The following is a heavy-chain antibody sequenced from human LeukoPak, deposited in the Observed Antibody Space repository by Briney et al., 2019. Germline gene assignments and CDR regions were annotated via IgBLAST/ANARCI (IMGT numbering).Heavy chain of an antibody. V-gene: IGHV3-30*18. D-gene: IGHD3-22*01. CDR1: GFTFSRYG. J-gene: IGHJ4*02. Sequence: PGGSLRLSCAASGFTFSRYGMHWVRQAPGKGLEWVAVISYDGSNKYYADSVKGRFTISRYNSKNTLYLQMNSLRAEDTAVYYCAKGTMTLFDYWGQGTLVTVSS. CDR2: ISYDGSNK. CDR3: AKGTMTLFDY.